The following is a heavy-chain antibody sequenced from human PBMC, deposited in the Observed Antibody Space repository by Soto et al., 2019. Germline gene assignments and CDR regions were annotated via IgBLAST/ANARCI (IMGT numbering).Heavy chain of an antibody. D-gene: IGHD6-6*01. CDR3: ARQAARNYIDS. J-gene: IGHJ4*02. Sequence: GGSLRLSCAASGFTFTDYSMSWIRQAPGKGLEWLAFIDSRGRTLSYADSVKGRFTISRDNAKNSLYLQMHSLRADDAAVYYCARQAARNYIDSWGQGDVVTVSS. CDR2: IDSRGRTL. V-gene: IGHV3-11*01. CDR1: GFTFTDYS.